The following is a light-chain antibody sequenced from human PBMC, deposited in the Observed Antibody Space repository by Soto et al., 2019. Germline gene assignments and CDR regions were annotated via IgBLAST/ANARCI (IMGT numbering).Light chain of an antibody. CDR1: SSDVGGYNY. V-gene: IGLV2-8*01. J-gene: IGLJ1*01. CDR2: EVS. Sequence: QSALTQPPSASGSPGQSVTISCTGTSSDVGGYNYVSWYQQHPGKAPKVIIYEVSKRPSGVPDRFSGSKSGSTASLTVSGLQAEDEADYYCSSYAVTNIFVFGHGTKVTV. CDR3: SSYAVTNIFV.